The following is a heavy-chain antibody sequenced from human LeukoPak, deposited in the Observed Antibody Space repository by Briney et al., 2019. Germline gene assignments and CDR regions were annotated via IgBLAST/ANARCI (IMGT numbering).Heavy chain of an antibody. V-gene: IGHV1-46*01. CDR2: INPSGGST. D-gene: IGHD3-22*01. Sequence: GASVKVSCKASGYTFTSYYMHWVRQAPGQGLEWMGIINPSGGSTSYAQKFQGRVTMTRDTSTSTVYMELSSLRSEDTAVYYCARDGAAYYYDTSYGMDVWGQGTTVTVSS. J-gene: IGHJ6*02. CDR1: GYTFTSYY. CDR3: ARDGAAYYYDTSYGMDV.